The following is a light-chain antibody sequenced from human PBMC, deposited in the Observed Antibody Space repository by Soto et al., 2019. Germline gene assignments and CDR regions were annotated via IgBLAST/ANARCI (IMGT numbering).Light chain of an antibody. CDR3: LQHNSYPWA. Sequence: DIQMTQSPSSLSASVGDRVTITCRASQDITSDLGWFQQKPGKAPKRLIYAASSLQSGIPSRFSGSASATEFTLTFSSLQPEDFATYYCLQHNSYPWAFGQGTKVEIK. CDR1: QDITSD. CDR2: AAS. J-gene: IGKJ1*01. V-gene: IGKV1-17*01.